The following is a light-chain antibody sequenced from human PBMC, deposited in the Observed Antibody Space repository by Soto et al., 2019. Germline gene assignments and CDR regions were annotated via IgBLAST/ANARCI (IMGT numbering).Light chain of an antibody. CDR3: QQYNSLWT. V-gene: IGKV1-5*03. Sequence: DIQMTQSPSTLSASVGDRVTITCRASQSISSWLAWYQQKPGKAPKLLIYKASSLESGVPSRFSGSGSGTEFTLTISSLQPDDFATCYCQQYNSLWTFGQGTQVEIK. J-gene: IGKJ1*01. CDR1: QSISSW. CDR2: KAS.